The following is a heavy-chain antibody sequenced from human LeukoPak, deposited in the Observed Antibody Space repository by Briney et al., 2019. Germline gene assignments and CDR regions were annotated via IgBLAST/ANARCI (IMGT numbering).Heavy chain of an antibody. CDR1: GYTFTSYD. V-gene: IGHV1-8*01. Sequence: ASVKVSCKXSGYTFTSYDINWVRQATGQGLEWMGWMNPNSGYSGYAQKFQARVTMARNTSISTAYMELSNLRFEDTAVYYCARSKTGSLGNWFDLWGQGTLVTVSS. CDR3: ARSKTGSLGNWFDL. D-gene: IGHD1-1*01. CDR2: MNPNSGYS. J-gene: IGHJ5*02.